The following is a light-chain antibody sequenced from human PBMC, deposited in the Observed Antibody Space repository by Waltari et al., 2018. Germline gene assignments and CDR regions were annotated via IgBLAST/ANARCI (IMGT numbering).Light chain of an antibody. Sequence: DIQMTQSPSTLSASVGYRVTTTFRASQSISSWLAWYKQKPGKAPKILIYKASSLESGVPSRFSGSGSGTEFTLTISSLQPDDFATYYCQQYNSYLYTFGQGTKLEIK. J-gene: IGKJ2*01. CDR1: QSISSW. V-gene: IGKV1-5*03. CDR2: KAS. CDR3: QQYNSYLYT.